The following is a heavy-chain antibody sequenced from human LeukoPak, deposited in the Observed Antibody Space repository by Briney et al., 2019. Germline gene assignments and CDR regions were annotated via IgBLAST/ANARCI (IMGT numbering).Heavy chain of an antibody. Sequence: SETLSLTCTVSGASISSYYWGWIRQPPGKGLEWIVSVYYSGSAYYNPSLKSRVSISVDRSKNQFSLDLSSVTAADTAVYYCAGHLDCNSTTCYYYFDYWGQGTLVTVSS. V-gene: IGHV4-39*07. CDR1: GASISSYY. CDR3: AGHLDCNSTTCYYYFDY. D-gene: IGHD2-2*01. J-gene: IGHJ4*02. CDR2: VYYSGSA.